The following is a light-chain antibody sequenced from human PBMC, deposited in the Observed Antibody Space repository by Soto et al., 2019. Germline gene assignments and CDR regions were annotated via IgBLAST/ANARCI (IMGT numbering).Light chain of an antibody. CDR1: QSISTY. V-gene: IGKV1-39*01. Sequence: DIQMTQSPSSLSASVGDRVTITCRASQSISTYLNWYQQKPGKAPKLLIFAASSVQSGVPSSFSGSGSGTDFTLTIRSLQPEDFATYYCHQSYSTPFTFGPGTKVDIK. CDR2: AAS. J-gene: IGKJ3*01. CDR3: HQSYSTPFT.